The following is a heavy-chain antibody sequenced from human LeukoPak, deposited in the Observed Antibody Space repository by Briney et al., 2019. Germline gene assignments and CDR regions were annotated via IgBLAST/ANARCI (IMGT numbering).Heavy chain of an antibody. CDR3: ARAGLGYCSSTSCPDHWFDP. J-gene: IGHJ5*02. Sequence: ASVKVSCKAFGYTFTSNYMHWVRQAPGQGLEWMGIINPSGGSTGYAQKFQGRVTMTRDMSTSTVYMELSSLRSEDTAVYYCARAGLGYCSSTSCPDHWFDPWGQGTLVTVSS. V-gene: IGHV1-46*01. CDR2: INPSGGST. D-gene: IGHD2-2*01. CDR1: GYTFTSNY.